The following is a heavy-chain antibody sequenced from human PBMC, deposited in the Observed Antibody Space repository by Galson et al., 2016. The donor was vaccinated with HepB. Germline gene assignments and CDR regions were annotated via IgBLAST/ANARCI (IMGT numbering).Heavy chain of an antibody. CDR2: ISSSVSTI. J-gene: IGHJ3*01. CDR3: ARELVRSSFDL. CDR1: GFTFSRSG. D-gene: IGHD3-10*01. V-gene: IGHV3-48*02. Sequence: SLRLSCAGSGFTFSRSGLNWVRQAPGKGLQWVSYISSSVSTIYYADSVMGRFTISRDNAKNSVYLQMHSLRDEDTAVYYCARELVRSSFDLWGRGTMVTVSS.